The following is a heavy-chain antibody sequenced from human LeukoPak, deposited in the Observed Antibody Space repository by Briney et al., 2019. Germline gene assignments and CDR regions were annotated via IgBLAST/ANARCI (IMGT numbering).Heavy chain of an antibody. V-gene: IGHV3-48*01. CDR2: ISSSSSTI. CDR1: GFTFSSYS. Sequence: GGSLRLSCAASGFTFSSYSMNWVRQAPGKGLEWVSYISSSSSTIYYADSVKGRFTISRDNAKNSLYLQMNSLRAEDTAVYYCARENWFDPWGQGTLVTASS. J-gene: IGHJ5*02. CDR3: ARENWFDP.